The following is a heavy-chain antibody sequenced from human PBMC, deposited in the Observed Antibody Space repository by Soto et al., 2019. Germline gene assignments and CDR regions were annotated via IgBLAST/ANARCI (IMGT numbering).Heavy chain of an antibody. V-gene: IGHV3-30-3*01. Sequence: GGSLRLSCAASGFTFSSYAMHWVRQAPGKGLEWVAVISYDGSNKYYADSVKGRFTISRDNSKNTLYLQMNSLRAEDTAVYYCARDGAAAMVSRSEEFDYWGQGTLVTVSS. CDR3: ARDGAAAMVSRSEEFDY. CDR2: ISYDGSNK. D-gene: IGHD5-18*01. J-gene: IGHJ4*02. CDR1: GFTFSSYA.